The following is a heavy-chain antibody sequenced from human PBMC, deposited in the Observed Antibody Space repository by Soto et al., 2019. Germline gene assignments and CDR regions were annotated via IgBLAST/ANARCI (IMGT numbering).Heavy chain of an antibody. Sequence: QVQLQESGPGLVKPSETLSLTCTVSGGSISSFYWSWIRQPPGKGLEWIGYIYYTGSTNYNPSLKSRVTISVDTSKNQFSLKLSSVTAADTAVYYCARGRHWLGYWGQGTLVTVSS. CDR3: ARGRHWLGY. J-gene: IGHJ4*02. V-gene: IGHV4-59*01. CDR1: GGSISSFY. CDR2: IYYTGST. D-gene: IGHD3-9*01.